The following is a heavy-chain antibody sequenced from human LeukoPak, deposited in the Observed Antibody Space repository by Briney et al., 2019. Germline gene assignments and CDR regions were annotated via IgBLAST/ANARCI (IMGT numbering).Heavy chain of an antibody. Sequence: GGSLRLSCAASGFTFSSYVMHWVRQAPGKGLEWVAGISYDGNNKYYAESVKGRFTISRDNSKNTLYLQMNSLRDEDTAVYYCAKDWVVRGVISYWGQGTLVTVSS. CDR1: GFTFSSYV. J-gene: IGHJ4*02. CDR3: AKDWVVRGVISY. V-gene: IGHV3-30*18. D-gene: IGHD3-10*01. CDR2: ISYDGNNK.